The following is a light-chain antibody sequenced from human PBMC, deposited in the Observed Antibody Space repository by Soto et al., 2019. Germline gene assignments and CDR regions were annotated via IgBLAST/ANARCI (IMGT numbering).Light chain of an antibody. CDR1: QGIGDT. CDR3: QQRSNWPPIT. J-gene: IGKJ5*01. Sequence: EFVLTQSPSTLSVSPGEGVTLSCRASQGIGDTLAWYQHKPGQTPRLLIYDTSARATGVPARFSGSGSGTDFTLTISSLEPEDFAVYYCQQRSNWPPITFGQGTRLEI. CDR2: DTS. V-gene: IGKV3-11*01.